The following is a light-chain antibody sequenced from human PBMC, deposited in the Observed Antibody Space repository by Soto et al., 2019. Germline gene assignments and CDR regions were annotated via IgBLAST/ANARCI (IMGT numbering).Light chain of an antibody. CDR3: QQYDNVPYT. J-gene: IGKJ2*01. Sequence: EIVLTQSPGTLSLSPGERATLSCRASQSVGSSHLAWYQQKPGQAPRLLIYGASSRATGIPDRFSGSGSGTDFTLTISRLEPEDSAVYYCQQYDNVPYTFGQGTKLEIK. CDR1: QSVGSSH. CDR2: GAS. V-gene: IGKV3-20*01.